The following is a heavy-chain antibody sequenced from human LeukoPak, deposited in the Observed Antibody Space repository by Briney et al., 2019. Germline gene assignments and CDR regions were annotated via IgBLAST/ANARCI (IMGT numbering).Heavy chain of an antibody. D-gene: IGHD2-2*01. J-gene: IGHJ4*02. V-gene: IGHV1-2*02. CDR2: INPNSGGT. Sequence: GASVRVSCTASGYTFTGYYMHWVRQAPGQGLEWMGWINPNSGGTNYAQKFQGRVTMTRDTSISTAYMELSRLRSDDTAVYYCARDVVVVPAAQLGLWGQGTLVTVSS. CDR3: ARDVVVVPAAQLGL. CDR1: GYTFTGYY.